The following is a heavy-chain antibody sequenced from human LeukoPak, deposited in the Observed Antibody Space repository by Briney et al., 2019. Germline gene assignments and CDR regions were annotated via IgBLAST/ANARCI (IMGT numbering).Heavy chain of an antibody. Sequence: QPGGSLRLSCVASGFTFSSYAMSCVRQTPGKRLGWVSVISNSAGNAYSEDSVKVSCTFTIDNYKNTLYLQMNSKRAEDTAVYYCAKDLHVRPSSTVTTGGVDSWGQGTLVTVSS. CDR1: GFTFSSYA. CDR3: AKDLHVRPSSTVTTGGVDS. D-gene: IGHD4-17*01. J-gene: IGHJ4*02. V-gene: IGHV3-23*01. CDR2: ISNSAGNA.